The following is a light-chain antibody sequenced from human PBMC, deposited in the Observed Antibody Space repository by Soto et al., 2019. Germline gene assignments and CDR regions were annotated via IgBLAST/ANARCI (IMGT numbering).Light chain of an antibody. CDR2: DAS. CDR3: QHYNNYPWA. CDR1: QSIRSW. J-gene: IGKJ1*01. Sequence: DIRMTQSPSTLSASVGDRVTITCRASQSIRSWLAWYQQKPGKAPKVLIYDASSLERGVPSRFSGSGSGTEFTLTISSLQPDDFATYYCQHYNNYPWAFGQGTRVEIK. V-gene: IGKV1-5*01.